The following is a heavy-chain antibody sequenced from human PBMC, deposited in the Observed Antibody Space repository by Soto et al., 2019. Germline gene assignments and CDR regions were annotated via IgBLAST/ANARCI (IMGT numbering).Heavy chain of an antibody. J-gene: IGHJ4*02. CDR2: IYYSGTT. Sequence: PSETLSLTCTVSGDSITSNSYFWAWIRQPPGKGLEWIGSIYYSGTTYYNPSLKSRVTISVDRSKNQFSLKLSSVTAADTAVYYCARAPRGNYGYPSYFDYWGQGTLVTVSS. CDR3: ARAPRGNYGYPSYFDY. V-gene: IGHV4-39*01. CDR1: GDSITSNSYF. D-gene: IGHD3-10*01.